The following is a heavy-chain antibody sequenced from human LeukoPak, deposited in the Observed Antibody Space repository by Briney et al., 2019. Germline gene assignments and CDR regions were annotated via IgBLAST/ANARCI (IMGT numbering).Heavy chain of an antibody. J-gene: IGHJ6*03. CDR3: ARDVRDIVVVPAAKEAYYYYYMDV. V-gene: IGHV4-34*01. CDR2: INHSGST. Sequence: SETLSLTCAVYGGSFSGYYWSWIRQPPGKGLEWIGEINHSGSTNYNPSLKSRVTISVDTSKNQFSLKLSSVTAADTAVYYCARDVRDIVVVPAAKEAYYYYYMDVWGKGTTVTISS. CDR1: GGSFSGYY. D-gene: IGHD2-2*01.